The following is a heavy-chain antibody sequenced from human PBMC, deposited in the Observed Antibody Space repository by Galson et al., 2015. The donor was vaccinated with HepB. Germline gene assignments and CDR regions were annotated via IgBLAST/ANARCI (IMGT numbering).Heavy chain of an antibody. Sequence: SLRLSCAGSGFTVSSNYMNWVRQAPGQGLEWVSVIYGGVSTHNADPVRGRFTISRDNSKYTLYVEMNSLRAEDAALYCCARDSGVWNQDYWGQGTLVTVSS. J-gene: IGHJ4*02. D-gene: IGHD1-1*01. CDR2: IYGGVST. V-gene: IGHV3-66*01. CDR1: GFTVSSNY. CDR3: ARDSGVWNQDY.